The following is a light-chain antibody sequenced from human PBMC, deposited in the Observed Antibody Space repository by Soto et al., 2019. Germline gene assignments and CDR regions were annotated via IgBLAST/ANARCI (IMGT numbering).Light chain of an antibody. V-gene: IGKV3-20*01. Sequence: EIVLTQSPGTLSLSPGERATLSCRASQSVSSSYLGWYQQKPGQAPRLLIYGASSRDTGIPDRFSGSGSGTDFTLTIARLEPEDFAVYYCQLYGDSPPRTFGQGTKVEIK. CDR3: QLYGDSPPRT. J-gene: IGKJ1*01. CDR1: QSVSSSY. CDR2: GAS.